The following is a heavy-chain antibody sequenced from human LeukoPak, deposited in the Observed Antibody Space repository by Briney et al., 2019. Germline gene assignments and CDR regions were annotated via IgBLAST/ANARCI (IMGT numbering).Heavy chain of an antibody. D-gene: IGHD3-22*01. CDR1: GYTFTSYG. CDR2: ISAYNGNT. CDR3: ARDRYYYDSSGYYPEYYFDY. Sequence: ASVKVSCKASGYTFTSYGISWVRQAPGQGLEWMGWISAYNGNTNYAQKLQGRVTMTTDTSTSTAYMELRNLRSDDTAVYYCARDRYYYDSSGYYPEYYFDYWGQGTLVTVSS. V-gene: IGHV1-18*01. J-gene: IGHJ4*02.